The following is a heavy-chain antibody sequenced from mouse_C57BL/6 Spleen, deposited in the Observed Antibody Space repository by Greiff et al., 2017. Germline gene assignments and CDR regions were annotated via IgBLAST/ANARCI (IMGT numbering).Heavy chain of an antibody. CDR3: ARDRAGTWAMDY. CDR1: GYSITSGYY. D-gene: IGHD4-1*01. CDR2: ISYDGSN. V-gene: IGHV3-6*01. J-gene: IGHJ4*01. Sequence: EVKLQESGPGLVKPSQSLSLTCSVTGYSITSGYYWNWIRQFPGNKLEWMGYISYDGSNNYNPSLKNRISITRDTSKNQFFLKLNSVTTEDTATYYCARDRAGTWAMDYWGQGTSVTVSS.